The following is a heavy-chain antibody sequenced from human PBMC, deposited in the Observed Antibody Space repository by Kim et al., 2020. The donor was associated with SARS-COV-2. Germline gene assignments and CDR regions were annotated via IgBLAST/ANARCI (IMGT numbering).Heavy chain of an antibody. D-gene: IGHD6-13*01. CDR3: ARSRTRVSSPLGY. J-gene: IGHJ4*02. V-gene: IGHV4-34*01. Sequence: SHPSLKRRVTISVDTSKNQFSLKLSSVTAADTAVYYCARSRTRVSSPLGYWGQGTLVTVSS.